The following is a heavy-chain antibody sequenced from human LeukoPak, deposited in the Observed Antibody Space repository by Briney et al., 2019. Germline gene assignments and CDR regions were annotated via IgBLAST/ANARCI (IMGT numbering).Heavy chain of an antibody. V-gene: IGHV3-30*02. Sequence: PGGSLRLSCAASGFTFSSFAMHWVRQAPGKGLEWVSSIRYDGSNKYYADSVKGRFTISRDNSKNTLYLQMNSLRAEDTAAYYCAKDRAEYTYAHYGLDYWGQGTLVTVSS. CDR2: IRYDGSNK. CDR1: GFTFSSFA. D-gene: IGHD5-18*01. J-gene: IGHJ4*02. CDR3: AKDRAEYTYAHYGLDY.